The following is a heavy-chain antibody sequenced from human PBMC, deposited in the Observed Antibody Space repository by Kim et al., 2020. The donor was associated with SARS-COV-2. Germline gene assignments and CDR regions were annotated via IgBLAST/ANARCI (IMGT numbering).Heavy chain of an antibody. D-gene: IGHD2-2*01. CDR3: ARDRYSTTPWDYSSGMD. V-gene: IGHV4-31*03. J-gene: IGHJ6*03. Sequence: SQTLSLTCTVSGGSISSGGYYWSWIRQHPGKGLEWIGFIDYSGSTYYNSALQNRVAISIDTSKKQFSLNLHSVTAADTAVYYCARDRYSTTPWDYSSGMD. CDR2: IDYSGST. CDR1: GGSISSGGYY.